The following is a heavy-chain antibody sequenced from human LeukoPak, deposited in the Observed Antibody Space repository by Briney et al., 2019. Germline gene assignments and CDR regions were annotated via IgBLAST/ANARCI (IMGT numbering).Heavy chain of an antibody. CDR1: GGSISSGGYY. CDR3: ASGAAGNIWFDP. CDR2: IYYSGST. Sequence: PSQTLSLTCTVSGGSISSGGYYWSWIRQHPGKGLEWIGCIYYSGSTYYNPSLKSRVTISVDTSKNQFSLKLSSVTAADTAVYYCASGAAGNIWFDPWGQGTLVTVSS. V-gene: IGHV4-31*03. D-gene: IGHD6-13*01. J-gene: IGHJ5*02.